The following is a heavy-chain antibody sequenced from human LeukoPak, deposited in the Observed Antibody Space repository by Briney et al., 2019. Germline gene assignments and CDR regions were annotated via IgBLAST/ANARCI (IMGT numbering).Heavy chain of an antibody. V-gene: IGHV3-30*04. J-gene: IGHJ5*02. CDR1: GFTFSSYA. CDR2: ISYDGSNK. CDR3: ARGDYCSGGSCYWFDP. D-gene: IGHD2-15*01. Sequence: GGSLRLSCAASGFTFSSYAMHWVRQAPGKGLEWVAVISYDGSNKYYADSVKGRFTISRDNSKNTLYLQMNSLRAEDTAVYYCARGDYCSGGSCYWFDPWGQGTLVTVSS.